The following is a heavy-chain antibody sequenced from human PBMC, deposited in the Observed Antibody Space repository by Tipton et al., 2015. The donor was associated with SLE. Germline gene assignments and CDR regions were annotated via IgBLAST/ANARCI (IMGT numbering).Heavy chain of an antibody. CDR3: ARDADY. CDR1: GGSFSGYY. CDR2: INHSGST. J-gene: IGHJ4*02. Sequence: TLSLTCAVYGGSFSGYYWSWTRQPPGKGLEWIGEINHSGSTNYNPSLKSRVTTSLDTSKNHFSLKLSSVTAADTAVYYCARDADYWGQGTLVTVSS. V-gene: IGHV4-34*01.